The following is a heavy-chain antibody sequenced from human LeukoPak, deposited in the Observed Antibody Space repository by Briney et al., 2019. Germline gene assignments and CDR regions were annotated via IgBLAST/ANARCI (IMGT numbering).Heavy chain of an antibody. CDR2: ISNSGST. CDR1: GGAITSHY. D-gene: IGHD2-15*01. Sequence: PSETLSLTCTVSGGAITSHYWTWIRQSPVKGLEWIGDISNSGSTSYNPALKSRVTVSIDTSKNQFSLKLSSVTAADTAVYYCGRDALVGYFSYYYMDVWGKGTTVTVSS. J-gene: IGHJ6*03. V-gene: IGHV4-59*11. CDR3: GRDALVGYFSYYYMDV.